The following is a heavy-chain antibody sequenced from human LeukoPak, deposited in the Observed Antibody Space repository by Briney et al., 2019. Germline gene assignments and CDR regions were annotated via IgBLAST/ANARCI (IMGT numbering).Heavy chain of an antibody. J-gene: IGHJ6*03. V-gene: IGHV1-2*02. CDR1: GYTFTGYY. CDR2: INPKSGGT. Sequence: ASVKVSCKAPGYTFTGYYRHWVRQAPGQGLEWMGWINPKSGGTNYAQKFQGRVTVTRDTSISTAYMELSGLRSDDTAVYYCASGSDYYYYMDVWGKGTTVTVSS. D-gene: IGHD5-12*01. CDR3: ASGSDYYYYMDV.